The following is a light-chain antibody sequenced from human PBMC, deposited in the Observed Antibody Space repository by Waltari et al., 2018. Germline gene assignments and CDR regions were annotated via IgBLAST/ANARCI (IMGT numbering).Light chain of an antibody. CDR1: QSVSKY. J-gene: IGKJ1*01. CDR2: DES. CDR3: QKYGTLPAT. V-gene: IGKV3-20*01. Sequence: CRASQSVSKYLAWYQQKPGQTPRLLIYDESTRATGIPDRFSGSGWGTDFSLTISRLEPEDFAVYYCQKYGTLPATFGQGTKVQMK.